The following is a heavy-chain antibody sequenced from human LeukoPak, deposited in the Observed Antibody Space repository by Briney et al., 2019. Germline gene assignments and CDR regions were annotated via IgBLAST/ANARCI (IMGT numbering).Heavy chain of an antibody. Sequence: GGSLRLSCAASGFTFSSYEMNWVRQAPGKGLEWVSYISSSGSTIYYADSVKGRFTISRDNAKNSLYLQMNSLRAKDTAVYYCARDRIGEDTAMVKVAYWGQGTLVTVSS. D-gene: IGHD5-18*01. V-gene: IGHV3-48*03. CDR1: GFTFSSYE. J-gene: IGHJ4*02. CDR3: ARDRIGEDTAMVKVAY. CDR2: ISSSGSTI.